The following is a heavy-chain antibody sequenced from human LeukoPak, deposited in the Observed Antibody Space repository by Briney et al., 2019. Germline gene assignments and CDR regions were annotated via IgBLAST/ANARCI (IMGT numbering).Heavy chain of an antibody. CDR3: ARDRGFGGDGY. CDR1: GFTFTSYW. D-gene: IGHD3-10*01. Sequence: GGSLRLSCAASGFTFTSYWMSWVRQAPGMGLEWVAIISPDGSETKYVDSVKGRFTISRDNAKNSLYLQMSSLRTEDTAVYYCARDRGFGGDGYWGQGTLVTVSS. V-gene: IGHV3-7*01. CDR2: ISPDGSET. J-gene: IGHJ4*02.